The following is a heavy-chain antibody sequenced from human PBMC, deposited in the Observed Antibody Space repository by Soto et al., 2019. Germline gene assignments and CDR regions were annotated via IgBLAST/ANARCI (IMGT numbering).Heavy chain of an antibody. CDR1: GGSFSGYY. D-gene: IGHD3-16*02. Sequence: PSETLSLTCAVYGGSFSGYYWSWIRQPPGKGLEWMGEINHSGSTNYNPSLKSRVTISVDTSKNQFSLKLSSVTAADTAVYYCARDWEYYDYVWGSYRKYNWFDPWGQGTLVTVSS. CDR2: INHSGST. J-gene: IGHJ5*02. CDR3: ARDWEYYDYVWGSYRKYNWFDP. V-gene: IGHV4-34*01.